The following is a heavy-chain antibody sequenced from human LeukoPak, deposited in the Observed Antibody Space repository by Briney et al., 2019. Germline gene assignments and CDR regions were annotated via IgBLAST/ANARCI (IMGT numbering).Heavy chain of an antibody. Sequence: GCAKVSSEAPGDTSTVYYVHRVRQTLGQGVEWMGCINPDRVGTNYAQNFQGRVSMTRDTYITTDYMYMSRLRLHATAVCYCAVGRRTDFDYWGQGALVTVAS. V-gene: IGHV1-2*02. CDR2: INPDRVGT. CDR1: GDTSTVYY. D-gene: IGHD1-26*01. CDR3: AVGRRTDFDY. J-gene: IGHJ4*02.